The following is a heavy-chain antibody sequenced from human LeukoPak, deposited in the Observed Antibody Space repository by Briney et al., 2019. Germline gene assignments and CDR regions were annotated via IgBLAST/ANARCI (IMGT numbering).Heavy chain of an antibody. D-gene: IGHD5-18*01. J-gene: IGHJ5*02. Sequence: PGGSLRLSRAASGFTFSSYGMHWVRQAPGKGLEWVAFIRYDGSNKYYADSVKGRFTISRDNSKNTLYLQMNSLRAEDTAVYYCAKGDTAMAPGHNWFDPWGQGTLVTVSS. V-gene: IGHV3-30*02. CDR2: IRYDGSNK. CDR3: AKGDTAMAPGHNWFDP. CDR1: GFTFSSYG.